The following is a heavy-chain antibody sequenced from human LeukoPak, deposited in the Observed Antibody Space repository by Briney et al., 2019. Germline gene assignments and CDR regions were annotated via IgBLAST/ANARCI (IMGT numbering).Heavy chain of an antibody. D-gene: IGHD5-24*01. Sequence: GGSLRLSCAASGFTFSDSAMTWVRQAPGKGLDCVSLISFSGANTYYADSVKGRFTISRDNSKDTLFLQMNSLRAEDTAIYYCARDIQLSTWGLGTMVTVSS. V-gene: IGHV3-23*01. CDR2: ISFSGANT. J-gene: IGHJ3*01. CDR3: ARDIQLST. CDR1: GFTFSDSA.